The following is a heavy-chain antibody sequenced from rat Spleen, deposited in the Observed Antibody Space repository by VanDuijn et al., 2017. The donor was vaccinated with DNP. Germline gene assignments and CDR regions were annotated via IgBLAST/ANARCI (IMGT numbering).Heavy chain of an antibody. CDR2: ISYDGSTT. D-gene: IGHD1-1*01. CDR3: ARSGGGFAF. V-gene: IGHV5-31*01. CDR1: GFTVNNFW. Sequence: EVQLVESGGDLVQPGRSLKLSCVASGFTVNNFWMAWIRQVPGKGLEWVAAISYDGSTTYHRDSVKGRFTISRDNAKSSLYLQMDSLRSEDTATYYCARSGGGFAFWGQGTLVTVSS. J-gene: IGHJ3*01.